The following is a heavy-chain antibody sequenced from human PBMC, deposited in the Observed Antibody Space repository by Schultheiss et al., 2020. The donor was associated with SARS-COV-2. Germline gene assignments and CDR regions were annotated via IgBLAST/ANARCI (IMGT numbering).Heavy chain of an antibody. CDR2: IYYTGIT. D-gene: IGHD4/OR15-4a*01. Sequence: SETLSLTCSVSGSSITGFFWTWIQQPPGKGLEQVGNIYYTGITKYSPSLKSRITISVDTSKKQFSLRLGSVTAADTAVYYCARDQDYGRNAFDIWGRGTMVTVSS. CDR3: ARDQDYGRNAFDI. V-gene: IGHV4-59*01. CDR1: GSSITGFF. J-gene: IGHJ3*02.